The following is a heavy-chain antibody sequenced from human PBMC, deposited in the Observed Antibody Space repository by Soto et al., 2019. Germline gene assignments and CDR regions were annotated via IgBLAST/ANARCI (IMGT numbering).Heavy chain of an antibody. CDR2: IYSGGNT. J-gene: IGHJ4*02. V-gene: IGHV3-66*01. CDR1: GFTVSSNY. D-gene: IGHD4-17*01. CDR3: ARDNSVTRFDY. Sequence: EVQLVESGGGLVQPGGSLRLSCATSGFTVSSNYMSWVRHTPGKGLEWVSVIYSGGNTYYADSVKGRFTISRDNSKNTLYLQMNSLRAEVTAVYYCARDNSVTRFDYWGQGTLVTVSS.